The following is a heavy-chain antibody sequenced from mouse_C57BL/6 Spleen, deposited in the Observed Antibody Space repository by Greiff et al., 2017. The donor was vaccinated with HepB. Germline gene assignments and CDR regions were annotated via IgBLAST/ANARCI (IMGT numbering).Heavy chain of an antibody. CDR1: GFNIKDYY. Sequence: DVKLQESGAELVKPGASVKLSCTASGFNIKDYYMHWVKQRTEQGLEWIGRIDPEDVETKYAPKFQGKSTITADSSSTPAYLQLSSLTSEDTAVYYGAQFLYEAWFAYWGQGTRVTVSA. J-gene: IGHJ3*01. CDR3: AQFLYEAWFAY. CDR2: IDPEDVET. V-gene: IGHV14-2*01. D-gene: IGHD2-12*01.